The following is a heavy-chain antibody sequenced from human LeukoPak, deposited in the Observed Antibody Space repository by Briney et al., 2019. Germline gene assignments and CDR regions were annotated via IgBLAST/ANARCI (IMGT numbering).Heavy chain of an antibody. CDR2: ISGSGGST. D-gene: IGHD2-15*01. Sequence: GGSLRPSCAASGFTFSSYAMSWVRQAPGKGLEWVSAISGSGGSTYYADSVKGRFTISRDNSKNTLYLQMNSLRAEDTAVYYCANFVGYCSGGSCYPNWGQGTLVTVSS. J-gene: IGHJ4*02. CDR3: ANFVGYCSGGSCYPN. CDR1: GFTFSSYA. V-gene: IGHV3-23*01.